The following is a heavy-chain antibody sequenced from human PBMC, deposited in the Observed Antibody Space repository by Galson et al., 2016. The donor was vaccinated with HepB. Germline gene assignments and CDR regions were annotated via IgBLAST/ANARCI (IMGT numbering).Heavy chain of an antibody. Sequence: SLRLSCAASGFPFGTYGMNWVRQAPGKGLEWVAFLSSDDRTTYYADSVKGRFPISRDTATNSLYLQRNSLRDQDTAVYYCARDRLIVIPAAPTWFDRWGQGPLVTCSS. V-gene: IGHV3-48*02. CDR1: GFPFGTYG. CDR3: ARDRLIVIPAAPTWFDR. J-gene: IGHJ5*01. D-gene: IGHD3-16*02. CDR2: LSSDDRTT.